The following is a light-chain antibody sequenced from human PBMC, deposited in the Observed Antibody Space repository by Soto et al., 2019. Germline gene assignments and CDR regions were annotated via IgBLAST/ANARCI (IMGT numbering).Light chain of an antibody. V-gene: IGKV3-15*01. CDR3: QQYTKGPLT. CDR2: GAT. CDR1: QSGSIL. J-gene: IGKJ1*01. Sequence: EIVLTQSPATLSVSPGERATLSCRASQSGSILVAWDQQKPGQAPRLLRHGATTRATCSPARFSGSGAVTDFTLTSSSLQSEDFAVYSCQQYTKGPLTCGQGTNVDI.